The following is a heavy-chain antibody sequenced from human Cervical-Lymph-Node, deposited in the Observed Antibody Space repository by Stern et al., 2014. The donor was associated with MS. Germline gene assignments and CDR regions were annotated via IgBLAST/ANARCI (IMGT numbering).Heavy chain of an antibody. Sequence: ESGPTLVKPTQTLTLTCTFSGFSLSTSGVGVGWIRQPPGKALEWLGFIDGYDSKRYSPSLKNRLTITKDTSKNQVVLTMNNMDPGDTATFYCATHAPGVVPAALDYWGQGTLVTVS. CDR3: ATHAPGVVPAALDY. CDR2: IDGYDSK. CDR1: GFSLSTSGVG. V-gene: IGHV2-5*01. D-gene: IGHD2-2*01. J-gene: IGHJ4*02.